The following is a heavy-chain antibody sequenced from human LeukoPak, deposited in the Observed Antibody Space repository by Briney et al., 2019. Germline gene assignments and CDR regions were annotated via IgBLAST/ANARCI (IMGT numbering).Heavy chain of an antibody. V-gene: IGHV1-2*02. Sequence: GASVKVSCKASGYTFTGYYMHWVRQAPGQGLEWMGWINPNSGGTNYAQKFQGRVTMTRDTSISTAYMELSSLRSEDTAVYYCARGAYETYYYGSGSYNYYYYYMDVWGKGTTVTISS. CDR1: GYTFTGYY. CDR3: ARGAYETYYYGSGSYNYYYYYMDV. CDR2: INPNSGGT. D-gene: IGHD3-10*01. J-gene: IGHJ6*03.